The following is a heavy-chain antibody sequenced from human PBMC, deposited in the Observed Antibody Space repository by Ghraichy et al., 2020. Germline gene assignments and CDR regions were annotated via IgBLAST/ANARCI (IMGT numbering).Heavy chain of an antibody. CDR1: GGTFSSYA. Sequence: SVKVSCKASGGTFSSYAISWVRQAPGQGLEWMGGIIPIFGTANYAQKFQGRVTINADESTSTAYMELSSLRSEDTAVYYCARGRIDSYGFFDYWGQGTQVTVSS. CDR3: ARGRIDSYGFFDY. V-gene: IGHV1-69*13. D-gene: IGHD5-18*01. CDR2: IIPIFGTA. J-gene: IGHJ4*02.